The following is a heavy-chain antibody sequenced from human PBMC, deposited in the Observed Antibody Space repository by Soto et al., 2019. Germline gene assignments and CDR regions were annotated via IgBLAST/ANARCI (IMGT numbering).Heavy chain of an antibody. J-gene: IGHJ5*02. CDR3: ARGGLRAFWFDP. D-gene: IGHD4-17*01. Sequence: EVQLVESGGGLVQPGGSLRLSCEASGFTFSSHWMHWVRQAPGKGLVWLSRINTDGSDTNYADFVKGRFTISRDNAKNTVYGQMNSLKTEDTAVYYCARGGLRAFWFDPWGQGTLVTVSS. CDR2: INTDGSDT. CDR1: GFTFSSHW. V-gene: IGHV3-74*01.